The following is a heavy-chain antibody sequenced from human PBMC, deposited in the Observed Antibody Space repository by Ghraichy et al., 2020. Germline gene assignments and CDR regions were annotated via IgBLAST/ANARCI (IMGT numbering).Heavy chain of an antibody. CDR1: GGSISSGGYY. V-gene: IGHV4-31*03. Sequence: SETLSLTCTVSGGSISSGGYYWSWIRQHPGKGLEWIGYIYYSGSTYYNPSLKSRVTISVDTSKNQFSLKLSSVTAADTAVYYCARDFNGGNDAFDIWGQGTMVTVSS. CDR3: ARDFNGGNDAFDI. J-gene: IGHJ3*02. CDR2: IYYSGST. D-gene: IGHD4-23*01.